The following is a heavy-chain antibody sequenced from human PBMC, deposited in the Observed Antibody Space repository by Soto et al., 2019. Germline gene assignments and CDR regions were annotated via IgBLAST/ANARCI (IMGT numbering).Heavy chain of an antibody. J-gene: IGHJ5*01. V-gene: IGHV4-59*01. CDR3: ASMIGDPVLSFDS. CDR2: IFYSGST. Sequence: SETLSLTCTVSGGSISPYYWSWIRQPPGKGLEWIGFIFYSGSTSYNPSLKSRVTISIDTSEYQFSPKLNSVTAADTAVYYCASMIGDPVLSFDSWGQGTLVTV. CDR1: GGSISPYY. D-gene: IGHD3-10*02.